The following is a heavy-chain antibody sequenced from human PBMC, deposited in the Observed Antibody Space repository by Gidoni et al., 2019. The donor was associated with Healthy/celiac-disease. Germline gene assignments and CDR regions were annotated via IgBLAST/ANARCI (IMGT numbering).Heavy chain of an antibody. V-gene: IGHV4-34*01. CDR3: ASFPGYCSGGSCYAPPHMDV. J-gene: IGHJ6*03. CDR1: GGSFSGYS. D-gene: IGHD2-15*01. Sequence: QVQLQQWGAGLLTPSETLSLTCAVYGGSFSGYSWSWIRPPPGKGLEWIGEINHSGSTNYNPSLKSRVTISVDTSKNQFSLKLSSVTAADTAVYYCASFPGYCSGGSCYAPPHMDVWGKGTTVTVSS. CDR2: INHSGST.